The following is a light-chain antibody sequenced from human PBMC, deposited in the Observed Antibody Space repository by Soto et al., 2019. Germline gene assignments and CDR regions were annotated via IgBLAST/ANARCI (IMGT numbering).Light chain of an antibody. Sequence: EIVLTPSPGTLSLSPGERATLSRRASQSVSNNYLAWYQQKPGQAPRLLIYDASNRATGIPGRFSGSGSGTDFTLTISSLEPEDFAVYYCQQRSNWPPEVTFGQGTRLEIK. J-gene: IGKJ5*01. CDR2: DAS. CDR1: QSVSNNY. CDR3: QQRSNWPPEVT. V-gene: IGKV3-11*01.